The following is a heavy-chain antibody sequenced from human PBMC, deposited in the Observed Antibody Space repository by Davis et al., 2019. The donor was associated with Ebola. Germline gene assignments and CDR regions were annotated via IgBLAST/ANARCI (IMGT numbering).Heavy chain of an antibody. CDR3: ARAADYGGNIHDAFDI. J-gene: IGHJ3*02. D-gene: IGHD4-23*01. V-gene: IGHV1-69*13. CDR1: GGTFSSYA. Sequence: SVKVSCKASGGTFSSYAISWVRQAPGQGLEWMGGIIPIFGTANYAQKFQGRVTITADESTSTAYMELSSLRSEDTAVYYCARAADYGGNIHDAFDIWGQGTMVTVSS. CDR2: IIPIFGTA.